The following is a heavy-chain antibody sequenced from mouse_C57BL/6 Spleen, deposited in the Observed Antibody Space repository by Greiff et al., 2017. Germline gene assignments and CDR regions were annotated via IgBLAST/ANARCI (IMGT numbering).Heavy chain of an antibody. CDR3: ARSDYGSSYDWDFDV. Sequence: VQLQQPGAELVKPGASVKMSCKASGYTFTSYWITWVKQRPGQGLEWIGDIYPGSGSTNYNEKFKSKATLTVDTSSSTAYMQLSSLTSEDSAVYYCARSDYGSSYDWDFDVWGTGTTVTVSS. V-gene: IGHV1-55*01. CDR2: IYPGSGST. D-gene: IGHD1-1*01. CDR1: GYTFTSYW. J-gene: IGHJ1*03.